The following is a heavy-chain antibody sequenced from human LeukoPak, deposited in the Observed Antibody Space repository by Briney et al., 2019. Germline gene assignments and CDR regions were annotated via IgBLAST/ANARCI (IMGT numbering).Heavy chain of an antibody. CDR1: GFTFSSYA. CDR3: ARVNYGSATKEDY. V-gene: IGHV3-30-3*01. J-gene: IGHJ4*02. Sequence: PGGSLRLSCAASGFTFSSYAMHWVRQAPGKGLEWVAVISYDGSNKYYADSVKGRFTISRDNTKNSLYLQMNSLRAEDTAVYYCARVNYGSATKEDYWGQGTLVTVSS. CDR2: ISYDGSNK. D-gene: IGHD3-10*01.